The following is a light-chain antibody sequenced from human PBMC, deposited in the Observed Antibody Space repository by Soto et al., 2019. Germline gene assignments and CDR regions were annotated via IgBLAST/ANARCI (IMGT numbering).Light chain of an antibody. CDR3: QQYKTYPRT. CDR2: AAS. CDR1: EDSTNY. J-gene: IGKJ1*01. V-gene: IGKV1-16*01. Sequence: DTQMTQSPASLSASIGESVTITCRASEDSTNYVAWIQQRPGKAPKSLSYAASRLQSGVPSRFRGSGSGTDFSLTISSLQPGDSATYYCQQYKTYPRTFGQGTTVEI.